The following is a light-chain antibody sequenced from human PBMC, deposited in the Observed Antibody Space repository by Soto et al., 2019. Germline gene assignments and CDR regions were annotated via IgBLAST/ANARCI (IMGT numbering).Light chain of an antibody. V-gene: IGKV3-15*01. CDR2: GAS. CDR1: QSVSSSY. Sequence: SPGERATLSCRASQSVSSSYLAWYQQKPGQAPRLLIYGASTRATGIPARFSGSGSGTEFTLTINSLQSEDFAVYYCQQYNNWLTFGGGTKVDIK. J-gene: IGKJ4*01. CDR3: QQYNNWLT.